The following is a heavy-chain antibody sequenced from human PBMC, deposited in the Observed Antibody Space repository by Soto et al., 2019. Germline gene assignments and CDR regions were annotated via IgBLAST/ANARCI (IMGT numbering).Heavy chain of an antibody. CDR3: ARDYNMDV. D-gene: IGHD1-1*01. V-gene: IGHV3-23*01. J-gene: IGHJ6*02. Sequence: GGSLRLSCAASGFTFTNYAMTWARQAPGKGLEWVSSLLRSGSTTYYADSVKGRFTISSDISANSLYLQMDSLRAEDTALYYCARDYNMDVWDQGTTVTVSS. CDR1: GFTFTNYA. CDR2: LLRSGSTT.